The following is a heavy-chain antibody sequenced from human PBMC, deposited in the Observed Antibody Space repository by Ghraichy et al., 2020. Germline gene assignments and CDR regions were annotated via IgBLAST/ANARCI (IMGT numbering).Heavy chain of an antibody. V-gene: IGHV3-7*01. CDR3: ARDLGGGFFDY. Sequence: GESLNISCAASGFTFSTYWMTWLRQAPGKGLEWVANIKQDGSVGDYVDSVKGRFTMSRDNAKNSLYLQMDSLRAEDTAVYYCARDLGGGFFDYWGQGTLVTVSS. D-gene: IGHD3-16*01. J-gene: IGHJ4*02. CDR2: IKQDGSVG. CDR1: GFTFSTYW.